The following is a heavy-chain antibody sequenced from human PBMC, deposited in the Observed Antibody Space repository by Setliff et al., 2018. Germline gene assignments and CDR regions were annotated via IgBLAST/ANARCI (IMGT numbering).Heavy chain of an antibody. CDR1: GFSLDTIGVR. D-gene: IGHD3-10*01. Sequence: SGPTLVNPTQTLTLTCTISGFSLDTIGVRVSWIRQPPGKALEWLARVDWEDDKYYSASLKTRLSISRDTSKNQVVLTMTNMDPTDTATYYCARLAVRSPFGYWGQGALVTVSS. J-gene: IGHJ4*02. CDR2: VDWEDDK. CDR3: ARLAVRSPFGY. V-gene: IGHV2-70*04.